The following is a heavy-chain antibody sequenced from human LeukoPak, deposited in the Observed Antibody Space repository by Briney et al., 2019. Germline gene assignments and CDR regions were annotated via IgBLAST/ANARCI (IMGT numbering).Heavy chain of an antibody. D-gene: IGHD4-17*01. V-gene: IGHV3-21*01. CDR3: ARSPARLRPNWYFDL. Sequence: GGSLRLSCAASGFTFSNYSMNWVRQAPGKGLEWVSSISSSSSYIYYADSVKGRFTISRDNAKNSLYLQMNSLRAEDTAVYYCARSPARLRPNWYFDLWGRGTLVTVSS. J-gene: IGHJ2*01. CDR1: GFTFSNYS. CDR2: ISSSSSYI.